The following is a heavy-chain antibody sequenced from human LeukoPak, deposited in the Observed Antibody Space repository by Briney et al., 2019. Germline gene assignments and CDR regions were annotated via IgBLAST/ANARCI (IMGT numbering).Heavy chain of an antibody. J-gene: IGHJ3*02. D-gene: IGHD1-26*01. CDR2: IYYSGST. CDR3: ATKKGGSYRAFDI. V-gene: IGHV4-59*01. CDR1: GGSISSYY. Sequence: SETLSLTCTVSGGSISSYYWSWIRQPPGKGLEWIGYIYYSGSTNYNPSLKSRVTISVDTSKNQFSLKLSSETAADTAVYYCATKKGGSYRAFDIWGQGTMVTVSS.